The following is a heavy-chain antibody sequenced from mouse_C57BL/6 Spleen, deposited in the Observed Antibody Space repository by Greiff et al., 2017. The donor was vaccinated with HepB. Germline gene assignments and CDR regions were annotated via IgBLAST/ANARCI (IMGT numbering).Heavy chain of an antibody. D-gene: IGHD1-1*01. CDR2: IYPGSGST. V-gene: IGHV1-55*01. Sequence: QVQLQQPGAELVKPGASVKMSCKASGYTFTSYWITWVKQRPGQGLEWIGDIYPGSGSTNYNEKFKSKATLTVDTSSSTAYMQLSSLTSEDSAVYYCASSGTTVVANWYFDVWGTGTTVTVSS. CDR1: GYTFTSYW. J-gene: IGHJ1*03. CDR3: ASSGTTVVANWYFDV.